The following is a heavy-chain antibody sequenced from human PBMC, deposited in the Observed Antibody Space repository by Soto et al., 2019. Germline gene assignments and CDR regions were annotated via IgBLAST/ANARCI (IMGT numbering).Heavy chain of an antibody. J-gene: IGHJ6*02. D-gene: IGHD1-1*01. CDR1: GGSISSGDDF. Sequence: QVQLQESGPGLVKPSQTLSLTCPVSGGSISSGDDFWTWIRQPPVNGLEWIGYISYSGSTYYHPSLKPRITMSVDTSTNQFALKLSYVTAAETAVYYCARDRDQWKDYYYYGMDVWGQGTTVTVSS. CDR2: ISYSGST. V-gene: IGHV4-30-4*01. CDR3: ARDRDQWKDYYYYGMDV.